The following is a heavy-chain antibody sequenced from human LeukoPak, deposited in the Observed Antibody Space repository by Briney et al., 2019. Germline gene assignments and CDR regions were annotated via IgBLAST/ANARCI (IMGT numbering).Heavy chain of an antibody. CDR2: IYPGDSDT. D-gene: IGHD6-19*01. V-gene: IGHV5-51*04. J-gene: IGHJ5*02. CDR1: GYTFTRYW. Sequence: GESLKISCKGSGYTFTRYWIGWVRQVPGKGLEWMAIIYPGDSDTRYSPSFQGQVTISVDKPLTTAYMQWSSLKASDTAIYYCVRTSGWYSSWFDPWGQGTLVTVSS. CDR3: VRTSGWYSSWFDP.